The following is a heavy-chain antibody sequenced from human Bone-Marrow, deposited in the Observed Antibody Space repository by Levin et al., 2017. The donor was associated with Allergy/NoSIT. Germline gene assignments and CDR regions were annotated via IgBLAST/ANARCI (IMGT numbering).Heavy chain of an antibody. CDR1: GDSIQTGHYY. CDR3: ARVRNAGGIPLRFDP. CDR2: VYYSGAT. V-gene: IGHV4-31*02. D-gene: IGHD2-21*01. Sequence: PSQTLSLTCTVSGDSIQTGHYYWSWIRHHPGKGLEWIANVYYSGATYWNPSLKSRVTLLVDTSKNQFSLRLTSVTAADTAIYYCARVRNAGGIPLRFDPWGQGTPVTVSS. J-gene: IGHJ5*02.